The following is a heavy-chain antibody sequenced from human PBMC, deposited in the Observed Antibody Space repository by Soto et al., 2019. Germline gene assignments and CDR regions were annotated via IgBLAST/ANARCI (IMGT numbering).Heavy chain of an antibody. V-gene: IGHV4-30-4*01. Sequence: PSETLSLTCTVSGGSISSGDYYWSWIRQPPGKGLEWIGYIYYSGSTYYNPSLKSRVTISVDTSKNQFSLKLSSVTAADTAVYYCARAVMVRAYSGMDVWGQGTTVPVS. CDR1: GGSISSGDYY. J-gene: IGHJ6*02. CDR3: ARAVMVRAYSGMDV. D-gene: IGHD3-10*01. CDR2: IYYSGST.